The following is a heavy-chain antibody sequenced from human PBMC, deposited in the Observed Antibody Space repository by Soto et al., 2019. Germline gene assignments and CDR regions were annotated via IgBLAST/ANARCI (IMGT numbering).Heavy chain of an antibody. J-gene: IGHJ3*02. Sequence: ASVKVSFKASGYTFTSYGISWVRQAPGQGLEWMGWISAYNGNTNYAQKLQGRVTMTTDTSTSTAYMELRSLRSDDTAVYYCARGWAYGDYSGAFDIWGQGTMVTVSS. CDR2: ISAYNGNT. V-gene: IGHV1-18*01. CDR3: ARGWAYGDYSGAFDI. D-gene: IGHD4-17*01. CDR1: GYTFTSYG.